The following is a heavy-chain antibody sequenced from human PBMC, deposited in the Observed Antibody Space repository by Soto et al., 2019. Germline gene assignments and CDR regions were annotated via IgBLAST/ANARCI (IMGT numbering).Heavy chain of an antibody. J-gene: IGHJ6*02. V-gene: IGHV4-39*01. CDR1: GGSISSISYY. CDR3: ARQGTSGYSYGWSMDX. Sequence: PSETLSLTCTVSGGSISSISYYWGWIRQPPGKGLEWIGSIYYSGSTYYNPSLKSRVTISVDTSKNQFSLKLSYVTAADTAVYYCARQGTSGYSYGWSMDXWGQGTTVTVS. CDR2: IYYSGST. D-gene: IGHD5-18*01.